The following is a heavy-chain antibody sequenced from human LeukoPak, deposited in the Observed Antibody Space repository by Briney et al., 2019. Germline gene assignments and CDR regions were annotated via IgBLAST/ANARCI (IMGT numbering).Heavy chain of an antibody. J-gene: IGHJ5*02. CDR1: GGTFSSYA. D-gene: IGHD3-3*01. Sequence: GASVKVSCKASGGTFSSYAISWVRQAPGQGLEWMGGIIPIFGTANYAQKFQGRVTITADESTSTAYMELSSLRSEDTAVYYCARAGETIFGAPNWFDPWGQGTLVTVSS. CDR3: ARAGETIFGAPNWFDP. CDR2: IIPIFGTA. V-gene: IGHV1-69*13.